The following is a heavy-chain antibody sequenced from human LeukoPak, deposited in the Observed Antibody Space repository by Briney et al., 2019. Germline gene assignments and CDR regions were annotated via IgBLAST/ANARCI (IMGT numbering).Heavy chain of an antibody. CDR3: ARDDSSSWYAADY. CDR1: GYTFTSYG. D-gene: IGHD6-13*01. CDR2: MNPNSGNT. V-gene: IGHV1-8*03. J-gene: IGHJ4*02. Sequence: ASVKVSCKASGYTFTSYGISWVRQAPGQGLEWMGWMNPNSGNTGYAQKFQGRVTITRNTSISTAYMELSSLRSEDTAVYYCARDDSSSWYAADYWGQGTLVTVSS.